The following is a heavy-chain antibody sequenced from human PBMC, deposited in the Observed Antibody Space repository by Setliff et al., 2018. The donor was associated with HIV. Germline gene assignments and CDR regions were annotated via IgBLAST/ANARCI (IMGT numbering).Heavy chain of an antibody. J-gene: IGHJ4*02. CDR3: ARHSGLGGYYSPFDY. CDR1: GVSINRTDHY. V-gene: IGHV4-39*01. Sequence: KPSETLSLTCSVSGVSINRTDHYWGWIRQSPGKRLEWIGSVSQSGSTYYNPSLKSRVTISVDTSKNQFSLKLSSVTAADTTVYHCARHSGLGGYYSPFDYWGPGTLVTVSS. CDR2: VSQSGST. D-gene: IGHD3-22*01.